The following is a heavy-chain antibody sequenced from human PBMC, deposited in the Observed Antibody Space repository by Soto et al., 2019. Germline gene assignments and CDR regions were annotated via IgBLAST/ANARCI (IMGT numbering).Heavy chain of an antibody. J-gene: IGHJ5*02. CDR3: AGQTFTIAAASYGRSNWFDP. D-gene: IGHD6-25*01. V-gene: IGHV4-4*07. CDR1: GASISGFY. Sequence: SETLSLTCTVSGASISGFYWSWIRKSAGKGLEWIGRIYATGTTYYTPSLKSRLTMSIDTSKNEFSLRLNSVTAADTAVYYCAGQTFTIAAASYGRSNWFDPWGPGTLVTVSS. CDR2: IYATGTT.